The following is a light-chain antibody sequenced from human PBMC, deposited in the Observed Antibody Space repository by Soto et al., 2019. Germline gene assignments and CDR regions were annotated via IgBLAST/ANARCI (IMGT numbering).Light chain of an antibody. CDR3: QQRRNSPPYT. V-gene: IGKV3-11*02. J-gene: IGKJ2*01. Sequence: EIVLTQSPATLSLSPGERATLSCRASQSVSSYLVWYQQKAGQAPRLLIYDASNRATGIPARFSGSGSGRDSSLTISSLEPEDFAVYYCQQRRNSPPYTFGQGTKLEIK. CDR1: QSVSSY. CDR2: DAS.